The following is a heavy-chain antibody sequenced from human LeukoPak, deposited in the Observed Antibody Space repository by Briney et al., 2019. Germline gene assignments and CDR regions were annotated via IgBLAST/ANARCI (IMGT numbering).Heavy chain of an antibody. D-gene: IGHD3-3*01. CDR2: IYYSGST. CDR3: ARGPARYYDFWSGYSYYMDV. J-gene: IGHJ6*03. Sequence: PSETLSLTCTVSGGSISSSSYYWGWIRQPPGKRLEWIGSIYYSGSTYYNPSLKSRVTISVDTSKNQFSLKLSSVTAADTAVYYCARGPARYYDFWSGYSYYMDVWGKGTTVTVSS. V-gene: IGHV4-39*01. CDR1: GGSISSSSYY.